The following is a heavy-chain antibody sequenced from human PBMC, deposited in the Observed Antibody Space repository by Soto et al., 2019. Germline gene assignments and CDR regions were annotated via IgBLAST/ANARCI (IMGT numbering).Heavy chain of an antibody. CDR2: ISWNSGSI. CDR1: GFTFDDYA. V-gene: IGHV3-9*03. Sequence: GGSLRLSCAASGFTFDDYAMHWVRQAPGKGLEWVSGISWNSGSIGYADSVKGRFTISRDNSKNTLYLQMGSLRGEDMAVYYCARYGSGSAYDHWGQGTLVTVSS. D-gene: IGHD3-10*01. J-gene: IGHJ4*02. CDR3: ARYGSGSAYDH.